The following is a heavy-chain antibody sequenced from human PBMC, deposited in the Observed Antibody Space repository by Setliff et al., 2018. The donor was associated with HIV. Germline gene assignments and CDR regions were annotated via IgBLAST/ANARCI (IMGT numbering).Heavy chain of an antibody. CDR3: VRSGYSGHFDV. CDR2: ISSRGST. J-gene: IGHJ3*01. Sequence: SETLSLTCTVSGVSISSGGYYWNWIRQHPGKGLEWIGYISSRGSTYYNPSLKSRITISVDTSKNQFSLKLSSVTAADTAVYYCVRSGYSGHFDVWGQGTMVTVSS. V-gene: IGHV4-31*03. CDR1: GVSISSGGYY. D-gene: IGHD5-12*01.